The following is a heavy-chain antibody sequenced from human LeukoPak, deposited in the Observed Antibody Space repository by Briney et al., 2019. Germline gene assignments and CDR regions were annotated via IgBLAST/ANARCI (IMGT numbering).Heavy chain of an antibody. J-gene: IGHJ4*02. CDR2: ISPADSDT. V-gene: IGHV5-51*01. Sequence: GESLKISCQVSGYNFATYWIGWVRQMPGKGLEWMGIISPADSDTRYSPSFQGQVTISADKSTNTAYLQWSSLRASDTAIYYCARQAALVGPGIDYWGQGTLVTVSS. D-gene: IGHD3-9*01. CDR1: GYNFATYW. CDR3: ARQAALVGPGIDY.